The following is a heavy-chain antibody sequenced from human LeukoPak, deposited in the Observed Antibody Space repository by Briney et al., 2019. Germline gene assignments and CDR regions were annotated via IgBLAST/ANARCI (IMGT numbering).Heavy chain of an antibody. CDR1: GYDFSELY. Sequence: GASVKVSCKASGYDFSELYFHWVRQAPGQGLEWMGWINPYSGAPCYAQKFQGRVTMETSSSTVYMELSTLRSDDTAVYFCATASVTRMRDPWGEGTLVTVST. J-gene: IGHJ5*02. V-gene: IGHV1-2*02. CDR2: INPYSGAP. CDR3: ATASVTRMRDP.